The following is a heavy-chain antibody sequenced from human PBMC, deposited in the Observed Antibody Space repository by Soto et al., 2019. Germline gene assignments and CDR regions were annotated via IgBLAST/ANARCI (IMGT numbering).Heavy chain of an antibody. V-gene: IGHV3-23*01. CDR2: ISGSGGST. CDR3: AKDLYSYGYVGDGY. D-gene: IGHD5-18*01. CDR1: GFTFSSYA. Sequence: EVQLLESGGGLVQPGGSLGLSCAASGFTFSSYAMSWVRQAPGKGLEWVSAISGSGGSTYYADSVKGRFTISRDNSKNTLYLQMNSLRAEDTAVYYCAKDLYSYGYVGDGYWGQGTLVTVSS. J-gene: IGHJ4*02.